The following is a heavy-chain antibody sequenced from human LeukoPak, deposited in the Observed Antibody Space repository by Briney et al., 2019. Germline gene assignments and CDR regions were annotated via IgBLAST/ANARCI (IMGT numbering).Heavy chain of an antibody. V-gene: IGHV3-21*01. J-gene: IGHJ4*02. D-gene: IGHD6-13*01. Sequence: GGSLRLSCAASGFTFSSDSMNWVRQAVGKGLEWVSSISSSSSYIYYADSVKGRFTISRDNAKNSLYLQMNSLRAEDTAVYYCAREGIAATSLDYWGQGTLVTVSS. CDR2: ISSSSSYI. CDR1: GFTFSSDS. CDR3: AREGIAATSLDY.